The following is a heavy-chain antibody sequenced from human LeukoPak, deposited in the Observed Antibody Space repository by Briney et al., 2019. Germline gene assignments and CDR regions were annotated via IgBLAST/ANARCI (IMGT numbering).Heavy chain of an antibody. J-gene: IGHJ5*02. CDR3: ARLRYFDWPDEPQGTKNWFDP. V-gene: IGHV4-4*07. CDR1: GASINNYY. Sequence: KPSETLSLTCTVSGASINNYYWGWIRQPPGKGLEWIGRVFTSGTTNCNPSLKSRVTMTLDTSKNQFSLELSSVTAADTAVYYCARLRYFDWPDEPQGTKNWFDPWGQGTLVTVSS. CDR2: VFTSGTT. D-gene: IGHD3-9*01.